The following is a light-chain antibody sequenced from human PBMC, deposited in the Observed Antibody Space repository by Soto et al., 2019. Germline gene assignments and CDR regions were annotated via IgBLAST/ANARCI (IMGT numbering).Light chain of an antibody. Sequence: EIVLTQSPATLSLSPGERATLSCRASQSVTTYLAWYQQKPGQAPRLLIYDASSRATGIPARFSGSGSGTDITLTISSLEPEDFAVYYCQQRFNWPPKYTFGQGTKLEIK. J-gene: IGKJ2*01. V-gene: IGKV3-11*01. CDR1: QSVTTY. CDR2: DAS. CDR3: QQRFNWPPKYT.